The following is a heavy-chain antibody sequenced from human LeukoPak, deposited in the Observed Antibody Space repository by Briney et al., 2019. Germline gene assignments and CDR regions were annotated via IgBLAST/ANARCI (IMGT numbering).Heavy chain of an antibody. Sequence: SETLSLTCGVYGGSFSGYYWSWIRQPPGKGVEWIGEINHSGSTNYNPSLKSRVTISVDTSKNQFSLKLSSVTAADTAVYFCARARNYYDSSDYYYEGDAFDIWGQGTMVTVSS. CDR2: INHSGST. CDR3: ARARNYYDSSDYYYEGDAFDI. J-gene: IGHJ3*02. D-gene: IGHD3-22*01. CDR1: GGSFSGYY. V-gene: IGHV4-34*01.